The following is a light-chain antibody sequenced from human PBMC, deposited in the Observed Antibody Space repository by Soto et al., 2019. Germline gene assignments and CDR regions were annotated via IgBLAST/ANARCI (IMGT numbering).Light chain of an antibody. J-gene: IGKJ5*01. CDR1: QSVFYSSSNKNY. CDR3: QQYYNSPIT. Sequence: DIVMTQSPDSLAVSLGERATINCKSSQSVFYSSSNKNYLAWYQQKPGQPPKLLIHWASTREYGVPDRFSGRGSGTDFTLTISSLQADDVAVYYCQQYYNSPITFGQGTRLEIK. V-gene: IGKV4-1*01. CDR2: WAS.